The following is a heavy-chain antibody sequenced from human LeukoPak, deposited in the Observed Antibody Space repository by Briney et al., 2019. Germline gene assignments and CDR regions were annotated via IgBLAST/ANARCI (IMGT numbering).Heavy chain of an antibody. CDR3: ARRILGSGSYRLDY. D-gene: IGHD1-26*01. CDR2: IYYSGTT. Sequence: SETLSLTCTVSGASITSYYWSWVRQPPGKGLEWICYIYYSGTTNYNPSLGSRVTISVDTSKNQFSLKLSSLTAADTAVYFCARRILGSGSYRLDYWGQGTLVTVSS. J-gene: IGHJ4*02. V-gene: IGHV4-59*12. CDR1: GASITSYY.